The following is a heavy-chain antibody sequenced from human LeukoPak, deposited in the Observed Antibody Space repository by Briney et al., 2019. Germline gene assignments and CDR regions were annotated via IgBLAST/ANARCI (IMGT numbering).Heavy chain of an antibody. CDR3: AKDRSYSSSTPYYFDC. CDR2: INTDGTTT. CDR1: EFTFRNYW. D-gene: IGHD6-6*01. J-gene: IGHJ4*02. V-gene: IGHV3-74*01. Sequence: GRSLRLSCAASEFTFRNYWMHWVRQAPGEGLVWVSRINTDGTTTSYADSVRGRFTISRDNSKNTLYLQMNSLRAEDTAVYYCAKDRSYSSSTPYYFDCWGQGTLVTVSS.